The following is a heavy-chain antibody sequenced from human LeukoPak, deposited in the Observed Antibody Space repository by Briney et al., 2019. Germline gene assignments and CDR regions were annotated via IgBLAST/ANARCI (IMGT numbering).Heavy chain of an antibody. J-gene: IGHJ4*02. D-gene: IGHD5-24*01. CDR3: AKDDAWLQYGN. CDR1: GFTFSSYD. CDR2: IGTAGDT. V-gene: IGHV3-13*01. Sequence: GGSLRLSCTASGFTFSSYDMHWVRQGTGKGLEWVSAIGTAGDTYYGGSVKGRFTISRENAKNSLYLQMNSLRAGDTAVYYCAKDDAWLQYGNWGRGTLVTVSS.